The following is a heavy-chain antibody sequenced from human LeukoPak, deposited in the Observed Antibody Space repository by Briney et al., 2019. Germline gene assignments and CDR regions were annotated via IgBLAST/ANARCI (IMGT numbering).Heavy chain of an antibody. J-gene: IGHJ4*02. CDR3: ARGRGGDYGGNSGHFDY. D-gene: IGHD4-23*01. V-gene: IGHV3-30-3*01. CDR1: GFTFSSYA. CDR2: ISYDGSNK. Sequence: PGRSLRLSCAASGFTFSSYAMHWVRQAPGKGLEWVAGISYDGSNKYYADSVKGRFTISRDNSKNTLYLQMNSLRAEDTAVYYCARGRGGDYGGNSGHFDYWGQGTLVTVSS.